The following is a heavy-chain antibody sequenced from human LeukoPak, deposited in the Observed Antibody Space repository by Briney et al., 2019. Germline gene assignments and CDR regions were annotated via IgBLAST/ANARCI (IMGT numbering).Heavy chain of an antibody. CDR2: INPSGGST. D-gene: IGHD3-3*01. CDR1: GYTFTSYY. Sequence: ASVKVSCKASGYTFTSYYMHWVRQAPGQGLEWMGIINPSGGSTSYAQKFQGRVSITADESTSTAYMELSSLRSEDTAVYYCARDSGSWSGYHRGYYYMDVWGKGTTVTVSS. V-gene: IGHV1-46*01. J-gene: IGHJ6*03. CDR3: ARDSGSWSGYHRGYYYMDV.